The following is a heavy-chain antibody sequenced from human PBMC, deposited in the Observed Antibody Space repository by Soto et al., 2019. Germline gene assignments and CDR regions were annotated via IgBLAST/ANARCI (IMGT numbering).Heavy chain of an antibody. CDR1: GYTFTSYG. J-gene: IGHJ3*02. V-gene: IGHV1-18*01. Sequence: ASVKVSCKASGYTFTSYGISWVRQAPGQGLERMGWISAYNGNTNYAQKLQGRVTMTTDTSTSTAYMELRSLRSDDTAVYYCARYYDILTGYYAFDIWGQGTMVTVSS. CDR2: ISAYNGNT. D-gene: IGHD3-9*01. CDR3: ARYYDILTGYYAFDI.